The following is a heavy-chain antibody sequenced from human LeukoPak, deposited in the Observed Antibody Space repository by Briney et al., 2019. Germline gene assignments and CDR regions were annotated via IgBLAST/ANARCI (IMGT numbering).Heavy chain of an antibody. CDR3: ARGTYYYDSSGYWSLGGFDP. J-gene: IGHJ5*02. D-gene: IGHD3-22*01. CDR2: INPNSGGT. Sequence: ASVKVSCKTSGYTFTAYAMNWVRQAPGQGLEWMGWINPNSGGTNYAQKFQGRVTMTRDTSISTAYMELSRLRSDDTAVYYCARGTYYYDSSGYWSLGGFDPWGQGTLVTVSS. V-gene: IGHV1-2*02. CDR1: GYTFTAYA.